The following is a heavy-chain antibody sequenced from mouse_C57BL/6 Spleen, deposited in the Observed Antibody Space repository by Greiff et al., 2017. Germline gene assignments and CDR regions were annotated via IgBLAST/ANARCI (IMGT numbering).Heavy chain of an antibody. CDR3: ARSWDYEAGAWFAY. CDR2: IDPANGNT. J-gene: IGHJ3*01. Sequence: EVKLMESVAELVRPGASVKLSCIASGFNIKNTYMHWVKQRPEQGLEWIGRIDPANGNTKYAPKFQGKATITADTSSNTAYLQLSSLTSEDTAIYYCARSWDYEAGAWFAYWGQGTLVTVSA. D-gene: IGHD2-4*01. CDR1: GFNIKNTY. V-gene: IGHV14-3*01.